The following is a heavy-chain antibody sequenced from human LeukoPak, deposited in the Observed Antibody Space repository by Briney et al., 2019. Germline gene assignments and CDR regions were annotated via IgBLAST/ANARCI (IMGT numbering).Heavy chain of an antibody. D-gene: IGHD5-18*01. J-gene: IGHJ4*02. CDR2: INPNSGGT. CDR3: AIAGTEGYSYGDY. CDR1: GYTFTGYY. V-gene: IGHV1-2*02. Sequence: ASVKVSCKASGYTFTGYYMHWVRQAPGQGLEWMGWINPNSGGTNYAQKFQGRVTMTRGTSISTAYMELSRLRSDDTAVYYCAIAGTEGYSYGDYWGQGTLVTVSS.